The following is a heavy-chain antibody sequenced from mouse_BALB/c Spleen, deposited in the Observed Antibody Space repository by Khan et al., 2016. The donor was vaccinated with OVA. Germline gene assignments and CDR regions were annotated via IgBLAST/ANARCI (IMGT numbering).Heavy chain of an antibody. CDR3: TRAYYGNDYYAMDN. CDR1: GFNFSSYG. V-gene: IGHV5-6*01. Sequence: EVQGVESGGDLVKPGGSLKLSCAASGFNFSSYGLSWVRQTPDKRLEWVASISRGGGYTYYADSVKGRFTISRDHAKNTLYIQRSSRKSEDTAMFYCTRAYYGNDYYAMDNWGQGTSVTVSS. CDR2: ISRGGGYT. D-gene: IGHD2-9*01. J-gene: IGHJ4*01.